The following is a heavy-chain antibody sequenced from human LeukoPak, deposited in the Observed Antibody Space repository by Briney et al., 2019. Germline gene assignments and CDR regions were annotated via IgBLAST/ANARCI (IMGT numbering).Heavy chain of an antibody. V-gene: IGHV4-61*01. CDR1: GGSVSSGSFY. CDR2: IYFSGGT. Sequence: SETLSLTCTVSGGSVSSGSFYWSWIRQPPGKGLEWIGYIYFSGGTKYNPSLNSRVTISIDTSNNQFSLKLNSATAADTAVYYCARDDVPYPAWGQGTLVTVSS. J-gene: IGHJ5*02. D-gene: IGHD3-16*01. CDR3: ARDDVPYPA.